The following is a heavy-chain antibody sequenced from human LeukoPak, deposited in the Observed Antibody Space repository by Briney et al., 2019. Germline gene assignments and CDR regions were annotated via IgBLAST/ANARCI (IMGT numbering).Heavy chain of an antibody. V-gene: IGHV3-23*03. J-gene: IGHJ4*02. CDR2: IYSGGST. CDR3: AKELSGSYNAFDY. D-gene: IGHD1-26*01. Sequence: GGSLRLSCAASGFTFSSYAMSWVRQAPGKGLECVSVIYSGGSTYYADSVKGRFTISRHNSKNTLYLQMNSLRAEDTAVYYCAKELSGSYNAFDYWGQGTLVTVSS. CDR1: GFTFSSYA.